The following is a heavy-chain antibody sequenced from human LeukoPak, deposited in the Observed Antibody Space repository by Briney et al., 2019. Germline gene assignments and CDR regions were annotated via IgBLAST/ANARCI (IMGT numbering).Heavy chain of an antibody. CDR3: AKDWGYTTMVSYYFDY. CDR2: IWYDGNNK. Sequence: GGSLRLSCAASGFTFSGYGMHWVRQAPDKGLEWVAVIWYDGNNKYYADSVKGLFTISRDNSKNTLYLQMNSLRAEDTAVYYCAKDWGYTTMVSYYFDYWGQGALVTVSS. V-gene: IGHV3-33*06. CDR1: GFTFSGYG. J-gene: IGHJ4*02. D-gene: IGHD5-18*01.